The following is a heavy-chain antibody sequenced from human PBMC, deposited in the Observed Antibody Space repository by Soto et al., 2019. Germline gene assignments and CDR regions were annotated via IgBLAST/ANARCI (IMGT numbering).Heavy chain of an antibody. J-gene: IGHJ6*02. V-gene: IGHV3-9*01. D-gene: IGHD2-8*01. Sequence: EVQVVESGGGLVQPGRSLRLSCAASGFSFDDYAMHWVRQAPGKGLEWVSGISWNSGTIGYADSVKGRFTISRDNXNNCLYLLRNRLRAEATALYYWARSAGGNANGMGVWGHGATFTVSS. CDR3: ARSAGGNANGMGV. CDR1: GFSFDDYA. CDR2: ISWNSGTI.